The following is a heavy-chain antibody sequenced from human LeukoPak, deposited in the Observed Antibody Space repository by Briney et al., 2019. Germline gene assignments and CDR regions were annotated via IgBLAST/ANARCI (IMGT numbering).Heavy chain of an antibody. J-gene: IGHJ4*02. Sequence: ASVKVSCKASGYIFTSYGIGWVRQAPGQGLEWMGWISAYNGNTNYAQKLQGRVTMTTDTSTSTAYMNLRSLRSDDTAVYYCAREVPYDSSFYYQPFDYWGQGTLVTVSS. D-gene: IGHD3-22*01. CDR1: GYIFTSYG. CDR2: ISAYNGNT. CDR3: AREVPYDSSFYYQPFDY. V-gene: IGHV1-18*01.